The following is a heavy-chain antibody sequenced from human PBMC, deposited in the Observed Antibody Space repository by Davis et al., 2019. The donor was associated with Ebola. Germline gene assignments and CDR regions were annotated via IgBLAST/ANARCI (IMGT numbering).Heavy chain of an antibody. J-gene: IGHJ6*02. CDR2: IFYSGNT. D-gene: IGHD6-25*01. CDR3: TREGFAAVWDSYHYYGMDV. Sequence: SETLSLTCSLSGGSISSGCHYWSWVRQLPGNGLEWLGYIFYSGNTYPNPSLKSRMTISVHTSKDQFSLKLSSVTAADTAVYCCTREGFAAVWDSYHYYGMDVWGQGITVTVSS. CDR1: GGSISSGCHY. V-gene: IGHV4-31*03.